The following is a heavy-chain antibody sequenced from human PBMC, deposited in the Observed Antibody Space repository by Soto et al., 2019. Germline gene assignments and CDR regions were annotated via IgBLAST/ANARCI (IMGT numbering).Heavy chain of an antibody. CDR2: ISGGGGTM. CDR3: ARDMVRGLYPEYFQH. J-gene: IGHJ1*01. Sequence: GGSLRLSCAASGFTFSRYTMNWVRQAPGKGLEWLSYISGGGGTMFYADSVKGRVTISRDNAKNSLYLQMDSLRAEDTAVYYCARDMVRGLYPEYFQHWGQGT. V-gene: IGHV3-48*04. CDR1: GFTFSRYT. D-gene: IGHD3-10*01.